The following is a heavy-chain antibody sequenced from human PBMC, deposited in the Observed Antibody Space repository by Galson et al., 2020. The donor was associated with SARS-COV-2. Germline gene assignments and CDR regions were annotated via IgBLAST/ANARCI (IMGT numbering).Heavy chain of an antibody. CDR3: AKIVVVDSEHGGDY. Sequence: TGGSLRLSCAASGFTFSSYGMHWVRQAPGKGLEWVAVISYDGSNKYYADSVKGRFTISRDNSKNTLYLQMNSLRAEDTAVYYCAKIVVVDSEHGGDYWGQGTLVTVSS. CDR2: ISYDGSNK. CDR1: GFTFSSYG. D-gene: IGHD3-22*01. V-gene: IGHV3-30*18. J-gene: IGHJ4*02.